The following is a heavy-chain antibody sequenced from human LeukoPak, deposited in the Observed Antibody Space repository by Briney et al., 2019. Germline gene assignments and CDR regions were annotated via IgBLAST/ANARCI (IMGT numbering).Heavy chain of an antibody. V-gene: IGHV1-2*02. CDR2: INPNSGGT. CDR1: GYTFTGYY. Sequence: ASVKVSCKASGYTFTGYYMHWVRQAPGQGLEWMGWINPNSGGTNYAQKFQGRVTMTRDTSISTAYMEMSRLRSGDTGVYYCAKGGHELVRVPDYWGQGTQVTVSS. J-gene: IGHJ4*02. D-gene: IGHD1-1*01. CDR3: AKGGHELVRVPDY.